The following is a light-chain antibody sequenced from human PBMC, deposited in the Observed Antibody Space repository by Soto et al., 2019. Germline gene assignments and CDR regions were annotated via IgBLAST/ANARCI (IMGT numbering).Light chain of an antibody. Sequence: DIVMTQSPDSLAVSLGERASINCKSSQSVLNRSNNKNYLAWYQQKPGQPPKMLIYWASTRESGVPDRFSGSGSGTDLTLTIRSLQAEDVAIYYCQQYYDTRWTFGQGTKVEIK. V-gene: IGKV4-1*01. CDR2: WAS. CDR1: QSVLNRSNNKNY. CDR3: QQYYDTRWT. J-gene: IGKJ1*01.